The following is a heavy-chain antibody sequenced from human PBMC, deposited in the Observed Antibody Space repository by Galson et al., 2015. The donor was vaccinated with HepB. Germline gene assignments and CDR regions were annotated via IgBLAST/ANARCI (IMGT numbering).Heavy chain of an antibody. CDR2: IIPIFGTA. D-gene: IGHD3-3*01. CDR3: ARDQHYDFWSGYYPPLRY. J-gene: IGHJ4*02. V-gene: IGHV1-69*13. CDR1: GGTFSSYA. Sequence: SVKVSCKASGGTFSSYAISWVRQAPGQGLEWMGGIIPIFGTANYAQKFQGRVTITADESTSTAYMELSSLRSEDTAVYYCARDQHYDFWSGYYPPLRYWGQGTLVTVSS.